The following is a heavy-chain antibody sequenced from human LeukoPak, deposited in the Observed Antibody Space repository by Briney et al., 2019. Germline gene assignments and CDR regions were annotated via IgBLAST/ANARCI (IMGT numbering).Heavy chain of an antibody. CDR3: ARGPTVTTDY. D-gene: IGHD4-17*01. CDR2: MYYSGST. CDR1: GASFSSYS. J-gene: IGHJ4*02. Sequence: PSETLSLTCTVSGASFSSYSCHWLRQPPGKGLEWIGYMYYSGSTDYNPSLKSRVTMSLDTSNNQFSLNPSSVTAADTAVYYCARGPTVTTDYWGQGILVTVSS. V-gene: IGHV4-59*01.